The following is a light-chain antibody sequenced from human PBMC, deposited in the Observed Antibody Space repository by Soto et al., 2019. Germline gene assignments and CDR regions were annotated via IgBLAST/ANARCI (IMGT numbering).Light chain of an antibody. CDR3: LQDHDDSWT. J-gene: IGKJ1*01. V-gene: IGKV1-5*01. CDR1: QTINIW. CDR2: AAS. Sequence: DIQMTQSPSTLSASVGDRVTITCRASQTINIWLAWYQQKPGKAPTLLIYAASNLQSGVPSRFRGSRSGTEFTLTVSSLQPEDFATYYCLQDHDDSWTFGQGTKVDIK.